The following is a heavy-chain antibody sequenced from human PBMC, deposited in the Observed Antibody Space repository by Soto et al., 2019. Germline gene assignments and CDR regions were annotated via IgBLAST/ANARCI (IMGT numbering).Heavy chain of an antibody. CDR1: GYTFTSYY. D-gene: IGHD2-21*02. V-gene: IGHV1-2*02. J-gene: IGHJ4*02. CDR2: INPNSGGT. Sequence: ASVKVSCKASGYTFTSYYMHWVRQAPGQGLEWMGWINPNSGGTYYAQKFQGRVTMTRDTSISTAYMELSRLRSDDTAVYYCARAQGLPYYFDYWGQGTLVTVSS. CDR3: ARAQGLPYYFDY.